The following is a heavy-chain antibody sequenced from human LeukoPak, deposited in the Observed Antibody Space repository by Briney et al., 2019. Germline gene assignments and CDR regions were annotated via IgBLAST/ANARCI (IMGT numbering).Heavy chain of an antibody. CDR1: GGSLSGYY. CDR2: INHSGST. CDR3: ERWGEDWNYGAFDY. V-gene: IGHV4-34*01. D-gene: IGHD1-7*01. J-gene: IGHJ4*02. Sequence: SETLSLTSAVYGGSLSGYYWSWIRQPPGKGLEWIGEINHSGSTNYNPSLKSRVTISIDTSKNQFSLKLSSVTAADTAVYYCERWGEDWNYGAFDYWGQGTLVTVSS.